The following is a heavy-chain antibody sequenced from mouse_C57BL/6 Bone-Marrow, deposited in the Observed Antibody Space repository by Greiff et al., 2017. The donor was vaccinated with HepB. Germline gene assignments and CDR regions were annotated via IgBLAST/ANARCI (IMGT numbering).Heavy chain of an antibody. CDR2: INPSSGYT. CDR1: GYTFTSYW. J-gene: IGHJ1*03. V-gene: IGHV1-7*01. Sequence: VQLQLSGAELAKPGASVKLSCKASGYTFTSYWMHWVKQMPGQGLEWIGYINPSSGYTKYNQKFKYNATLTADKYSSTAYMQLIRLTYVDSAVSYCARGDYGSSNWYLEVWGTGTTTTVSS. D-gene: IGHD1-1*01. CDR3: ARGDYGSSNWYLEV.